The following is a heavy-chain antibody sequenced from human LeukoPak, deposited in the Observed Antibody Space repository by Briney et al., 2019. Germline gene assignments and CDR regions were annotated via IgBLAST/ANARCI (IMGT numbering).Heavy chain of an antibody. D-gene: IGHD4-17*01. CDR1: GFTFSSYS. CDR2: ISSSSSYI. J-gene: IGHJ4*02. CDR3: ARSDPALVTTVTFIDY. Sequence: PGGSLRLSCAASGFTFSSYSMNWVRQAPGKGLEWVSSISSSSSYIYYADSVKGRFTISRDNAKNSLYLQMNSLRAEDTVVYYCARSDPALVTTVTFIDYWGQGTLVTVSS. V-gene: IGHV3-21*01.